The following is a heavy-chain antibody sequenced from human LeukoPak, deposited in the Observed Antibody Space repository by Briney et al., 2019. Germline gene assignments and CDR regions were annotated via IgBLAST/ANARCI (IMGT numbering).Heavy chain of an antibody. Sequence: SETLSLTCTVSGGSISSYYWSWIRQPPGKGLEWIGYIYYSGNANYNPSLKSRVTISIDTSKNQFSLKLSSVTAADTAIYYCARVFTESSSWYYAFDIWGQGTMVTVSS. CDR2: IYYSGNA. CDR3: ARVFTESSSWYYAFDI. CDR1: GGSISSYY. D-gene: IGHD6-13*01. J-gene: IGHJ3*02. V-gene: IGHV4-59*01.